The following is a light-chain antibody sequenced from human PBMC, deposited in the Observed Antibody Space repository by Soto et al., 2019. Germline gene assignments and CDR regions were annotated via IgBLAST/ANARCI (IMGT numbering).Light chain of an antibody. Sequence: EIVLTQSPGTLSLSPGERATLSCRASQSVTSSFLAWYQQNPGQAPRLLIYGASSRATGITDRFSGSGSGSNFTITISRLEPEDFAVYYCQQYGTSPLTFGEGTKVEIK. V-gene: IGKV3-20*01. CDR1: QSVTSSF. CDR2: GAS. J-gene: IGKJ4*01. CDR3: QQYGTSPLT.